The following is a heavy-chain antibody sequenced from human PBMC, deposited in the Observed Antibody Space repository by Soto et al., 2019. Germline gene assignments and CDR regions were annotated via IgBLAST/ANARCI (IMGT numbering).Heavy chain of an antibody. J-gene: IGHJ5*02. CDR1: GFSLSTSRVG. V-gene: IGHV2-5*02. CDR3: AHSPSTTTVTPDNWYDP. Sequence: SGPTLVNPTQTLTLTCTFSGFSLSTSRVGVGWIRQPPGKALEWLALIYWDDDKRNSPSLKSRLTITKDTPKNQVVLTMTNMDPVDTATYYCAHSPSTTTVTPDNWYDPWGQGTLVTVSS. CDR2: IYWDDDK. D-gene: IGHD4-17*01.